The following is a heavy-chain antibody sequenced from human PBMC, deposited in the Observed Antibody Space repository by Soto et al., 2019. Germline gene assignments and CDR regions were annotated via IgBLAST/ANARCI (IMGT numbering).Heavy chain of an antibody. D-gene: IGHD6-6*01. CDR3: ARDRRAAHSNWFDP. V-gene: IGHV3-7*01. CDR2: IKQDGSEK. J-gene: IGHJ5*02. CDR1: GFTFSSYW. Sequence: GGSLRLPCAASGFTFSSYWMSWVRQAPGKGLEWVANIKQDGSEKYYVDSVKGRFTISRDNAKNSLYLQMNSPRAEDTAVYYCARDRRAAHSNWFDPWGQGTLVTVSS.